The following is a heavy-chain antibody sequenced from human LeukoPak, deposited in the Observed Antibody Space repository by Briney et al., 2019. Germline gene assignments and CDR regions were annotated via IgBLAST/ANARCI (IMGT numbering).Heavy chain of an antibody. D-gene: IGHD3-3*02. Sequence: GGSLRLSCAASGFTFSSYGMHWVRQAPGKGLEWVAVISYDGSNKYYADSVKGRFTISRDNSKNTLYLQMNSLRAEDTAVYYCARRGGRSVIGYWGQGTLVTVSS. V-gene: IGHV3-30*03. CDR1: GFTFSSYG. J-gene: IGHJ4*02. CDR3: ARRGGRSVIGY. CDR2: ISYDGSNK.